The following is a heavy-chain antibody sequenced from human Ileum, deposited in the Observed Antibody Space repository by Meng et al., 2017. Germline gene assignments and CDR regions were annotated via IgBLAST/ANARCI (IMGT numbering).Heavy chain of an antibody. CDR1: GFTFAYYA. CDR2: ISGNGAAK. V-gene: IGHV3-23*01. CDR3: ARWTYHYDF. J-gene: IGHJ4*02. Sequence: QLLESGGGLVQPAGSLRFSCTGSGFTFAYYAINWVRQAPGKGLEWVSAISGNGAAKLYADSAKGRFTISRDNSKNSIYMEMYTLRVEDTAIYYCARWTYHYDFWGQGTLVTVSS. D-gene: IGHD2-2*02.